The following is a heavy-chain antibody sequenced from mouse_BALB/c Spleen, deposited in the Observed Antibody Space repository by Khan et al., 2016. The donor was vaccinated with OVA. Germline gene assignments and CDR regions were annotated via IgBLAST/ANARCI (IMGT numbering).Heavy chain of an antibody. CDR1: GFNIKDTY. CDR2: IDPENDNT. V-gene: IGHV14-3*02. CDR3: SRGGWAYAMDY. Sequence: VQLQQSGAELVKPGASVKLSCTVSGFNIKDTYIHWVKQRPEQGLEWIGRIDPENDNTKYDPKFKGKATITSDTSSNTACLQISRLTSEDTAVYYCSRGGWAYAMDYWGQGTSVTVSS. J-gene: IGHJ4*01. D-gene: IGHD1-1*02.